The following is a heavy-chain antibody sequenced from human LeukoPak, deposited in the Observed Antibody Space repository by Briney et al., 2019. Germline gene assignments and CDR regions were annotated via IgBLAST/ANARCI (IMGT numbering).Heavy chain of an antibody. CDR1: GFTFSNYW. J-gene: IGHJ4*02. CDR2: IKHDGSDK. Sequence: GGSLRLSCAAAGFTFSNYWMSWVRQAPGKGLEWVANIKHDGSDKYYVDSVKGRFTISRDNSKNTLYLQMNSLRAEDTAVYYCAKGVEGATDWGQGTLVTVSS. D-gene: IGHD1-26*01. CDR3: AKGVEGATD. V-gene: IGHV3-7*03.